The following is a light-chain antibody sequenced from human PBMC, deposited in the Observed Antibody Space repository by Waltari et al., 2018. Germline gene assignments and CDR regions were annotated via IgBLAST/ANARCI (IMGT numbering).Light chain of an antibody. Sequence: DIQMTQSPSSLSASVGDRVTITCRASQAISNYLAWFQQKPGQAPKSLIFASSSLQTGVPSRFSGSGSGTDFTLTITSLQPEDFATYYCQQYRNYPLTFGGGTKVEIK. CDR2: ASS. CDR3: QQYRNYPLT. J-gene: IGKJ4*01. CDR1: QAISNY. V-gene: IGKV1-16*01.